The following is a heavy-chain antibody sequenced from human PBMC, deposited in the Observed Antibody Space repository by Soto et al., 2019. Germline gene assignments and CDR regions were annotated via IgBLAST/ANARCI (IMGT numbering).Heavy chain of an antibody. CDR1: GFTFDDYA. V-gene: IGHV3-9*01. D-gene: IGHD3-3*01. J-gene: IGHJ6*02. CDR3: AKNPSGEQLRFLEWFDT. CDR2: ISWNSGSI. Sequence: PGGSLRFSCAASGFTFDDYAMHWVGQGPGRGLEWVSGISWNSGSIGYADSVKGRFTISRDNAKNSLYLQMNSLRAEDTALYYCAKNPSGEQLRFLEWFDTWGQGTTVTVSS.